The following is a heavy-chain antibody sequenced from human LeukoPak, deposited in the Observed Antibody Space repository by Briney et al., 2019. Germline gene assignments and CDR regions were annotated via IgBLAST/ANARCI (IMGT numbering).Heavy chain of an antibody. Sequence: GGSLRHSCAASGFTFSSYGMHWVRQAPGKGLEWVSSISSSSSYIYYADSVKGRFTISRDNAKNSLYLQMNSLRAEDTAVYYCARNTGPGMDVWGQGTTVTVSS. CDR3: ARNTGPGMDV. CDR2: ISSSSSYI. V-gene: IGHV3-21*01. J-gene: IGHJ6*02. D-gene: IGHD2-8*02. CDR1: GFTFSSYG.